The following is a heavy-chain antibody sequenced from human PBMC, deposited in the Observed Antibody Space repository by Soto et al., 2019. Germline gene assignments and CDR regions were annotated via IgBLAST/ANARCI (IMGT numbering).Heavy chain of an antibody. CDR3: ARHRGVGCRGGRCYSDADYCFDS. Sequence: ESLKISCKGFGYNFTAHWIAWVRQMPGKGLEWMGIIYPNDSDIRYSPSFQGQVTISADKSISAAYLQWSSLKASDTAMYYCARHRGVGCRGGRCYSDADYCFDSWGQGTLVTVSS. J-gene: IGHJ4*02. D-gene: IGHD2-15*01. CDR1: GYNFTAHW. CDR2: IYPNDSDI. V-gene: IGHV5-51*01.